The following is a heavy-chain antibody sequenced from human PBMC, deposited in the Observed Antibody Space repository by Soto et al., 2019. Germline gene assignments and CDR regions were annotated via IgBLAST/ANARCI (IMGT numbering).Heavy chain of an antibody. V-gene: IGHV3-30-3*01. D-gene: IGHD5-12*01. CDR3: ARDQGWLQPFDY. CDR2: ISYDGSKK. J-gene: IGHJ4*02. CDR1: GFTFSSYT. Sequence: QVQLVESGGGVVQPGRSLRLSCAASGFTFSSYTMHWVRQAPGKGLEWVAVISYDGSKKYYADSVKGRFTISRDNSKNTLYLQMNSLRADDTAVFYWARDQGWLQPFDYWGQGSLVTVSS.